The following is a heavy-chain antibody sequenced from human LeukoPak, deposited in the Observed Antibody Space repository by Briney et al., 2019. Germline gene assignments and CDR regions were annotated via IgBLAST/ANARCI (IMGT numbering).Heavy chain of an antibody. Sequence: GGPLRLSCAASGFSFSSYAMSWVRQAPGKGLEWVSANSGSGGSTCFADSVKGRFTISRDNSKNTLYLQMNTLRAEDAAVYYCAKGGGYDGLYFDYWGQGTLVTVPS. CDR2: NSGSGGST. CDR1: GFSFSSYA. J-gene: IGHJ4*02. V-gene: IGHV3-23*01. CDR3: AKGGGYDGLYFDY. D-gene: IGHD6-19*01.